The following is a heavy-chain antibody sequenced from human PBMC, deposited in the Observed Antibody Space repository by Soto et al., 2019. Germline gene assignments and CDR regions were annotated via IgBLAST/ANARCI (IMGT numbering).Heavy chain of an antibody. CDR2: IWYDGSNY. J-gene: IGHJ4*02. CDR3: AIALSGRSLTIDY. V-gene: IGHV3-33*01. D-gene: IGHD1-26*01. CDR1: KFTFSTYG. Sequence: QVQLVESGGGAVQPGRSLRLSCAASKFTFSTYGMHWVRQAPGKGLEWVAFIWYDGSNYFYADSVKGRFTISRDNSKNTLSLQMNILRAEYTAVNYCAIALSGRSLTIDYWGQGTLVTVSS.